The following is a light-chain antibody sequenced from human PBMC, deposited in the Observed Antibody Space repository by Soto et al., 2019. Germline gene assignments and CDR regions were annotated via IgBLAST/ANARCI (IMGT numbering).Light chain of an antibody. Sequence: QSVLTQPPSASGSPGQSVTISCTGTSSDVGGYNSVSWNQQHPGKAPRLMIYEVSKRPSGVPDRFSGSKSGSTASLTVSGLQAEDEADYYCSSYAGRLVFGGGTKLTVL. V-gene: IGLV2-8*01. CDR2: EVS. CDR3: SSYAGRLV. CDR1: SSDVGGYNS. J-gene: IGLJ2*01.